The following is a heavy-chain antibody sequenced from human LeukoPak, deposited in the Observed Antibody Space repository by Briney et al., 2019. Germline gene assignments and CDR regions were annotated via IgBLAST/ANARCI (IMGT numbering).Heavy chain of an antibody. Sequence: SETLSLTCTVSGDSISSGDYYWSWIRQPAGKGLEWIGRISSSGSTNYNPSLKSRVTISVDTSKNQFSLKLSSVTAADTAVYYCARRNRDSSGSYYYYYYMDVWGKGTTVTISS. V-gene: IGHV4-61*02. J-gene: IGHJ6*03. CDR3: ARRNRDSSGSYYYYYYMDV. D-gene: IGHD6-19*01. CDR1: GDSISSGDYY. CDR2: ISSSGST.